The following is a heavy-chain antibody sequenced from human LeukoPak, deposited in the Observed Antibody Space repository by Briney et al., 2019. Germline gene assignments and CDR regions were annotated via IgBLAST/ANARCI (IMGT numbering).Heavy chain of an antibody. V-gene: IGHV3-23*01. Sequence: PGGSLRLSCAASGFTFSSYGMSWVRQAPGKGLEWVSAISGSGGSTYYADSVKGRFTISRDNSKNTLYLQMNSLRAEDTAFYYCAKDIVRGDHGSYYYYMDVWGKGTTVTVSS. CDR2: ISGSGGST. CDR3: AKDIVRGDHGSYYYYMDV. CDR1: GFTFSSYG. J-gene: IGHJ6*03. D-gene: IGHD2-15*01.